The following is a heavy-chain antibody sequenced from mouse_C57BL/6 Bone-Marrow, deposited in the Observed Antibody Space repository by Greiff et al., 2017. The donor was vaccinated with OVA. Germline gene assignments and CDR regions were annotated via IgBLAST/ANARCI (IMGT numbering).Heavy chain of an antibody. CDR1: GYSFTSYY. CDR3: AREPYYYGSSPYWYFDV. V-gene: IGHV1-66*01. J-gene: IGHJ1*03. Sequence: QVQLKESGPELVKPGASVKISCKASGYSFTSYYIHWVKQRPGQGLEWIGWIYPGSGNTTYNEKFKGKATLTADTSSSTAYMQLSSLTSEDSAVYYCAREPYYYGSSPYWYFDVWGTGTTVTVSS. D-gene: IGHD1-1*01. CDR2: IYPGSGNT.